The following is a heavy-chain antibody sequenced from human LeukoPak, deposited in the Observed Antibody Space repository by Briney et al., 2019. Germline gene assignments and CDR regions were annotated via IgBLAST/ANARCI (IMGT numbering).Heavy chain of an antibody. CDR2: ISSSSSYI. Sequence: GGSLRLSCAASGFTFSSYSMNWVRQAPGKGLEWVSSISSSSSYIYYADSVKGRFTISRGNAKNSLYLQMNSLRAEDTAVYYCAREEGYYYDEGGYWGQGTLVTVSS. D-gene: IGHD3-22*01. V-gene: IGHV3-21*01. J-gene: IGHJ4*02. CDR1: GFTFSSYS. CDR3: AREEGYYYDEGGY.